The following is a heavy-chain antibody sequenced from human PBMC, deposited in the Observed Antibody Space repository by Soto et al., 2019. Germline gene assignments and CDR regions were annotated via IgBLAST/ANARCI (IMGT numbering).Heavy chain of an antibody. J-gene: IGHJ5*02. V-gene: IGHV1-2*02. CDR2: INPNSRGT. CDR1: GYTFTDYF. Sequence: QVPLVQSGAEVKKPGASVKVSCKASGYTFTDYFIHWVRQAPGQGFEWMGWINPNSRGTNYAQKFQGRVTMTRDTPNNTAYMELRGLRSDDTAVYYCARVTRKAGNWFDPWGQGTLVTVSS. CDR3: ARVTRKAGNWFDP.